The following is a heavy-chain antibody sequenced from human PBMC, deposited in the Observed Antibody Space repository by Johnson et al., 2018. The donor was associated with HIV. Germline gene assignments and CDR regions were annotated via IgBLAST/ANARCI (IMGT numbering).Heavy chain of an antibody. Sequence: VQLVESGGGLVQPGGSLRLSCSASGFNFSTYWMSWVRQAPGKGLEWVANIKTDGSEKYYVDSVKGRFTISREHAKNSLYLQMNSLRAGDTAVYYCARDILEYSSSVPDAFDIWGQGTMVTVSS. V-gene: IGHV3-7*01. CDR3: ARDILEYSSSVPDAFDI. J-gene: IGHJ3*02. CDR2: IKTDGSEK. CDR1: GFNFSTYW. D-gene: IGHD6-6*01.